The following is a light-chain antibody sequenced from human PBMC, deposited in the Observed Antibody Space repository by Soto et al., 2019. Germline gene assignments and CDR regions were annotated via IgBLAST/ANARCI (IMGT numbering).Light chain of an antibody. J-gene: IGKJ5*01. CDR2: DAS. CDR3: QQSYTTPIT. Sequence: IQLTQSPSSLSASVGDRVTITGRASQGISSYLGWYQQKPGKAPNLLIYDASTLHSGVPSRFSGGGSGTDFTLTISSLQPEDFATYYCQQSYTTPITFGQGTRLEIK. CDR1: QGISSY. V-gene: IGKV1-9*01.